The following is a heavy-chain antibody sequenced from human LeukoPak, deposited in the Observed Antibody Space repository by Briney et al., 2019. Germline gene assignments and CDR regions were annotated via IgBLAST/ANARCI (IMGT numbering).Heavy chain of an antibody. CDR1: GFTFSSYW. CDR2: IASDGSST. D-gene: IGHD2-15*01. Sequence: GGSLRLSCAASGFTFSSYWMNWVRQAPGKGLVWVSRIASDGSSTTYADSVKGRFSISRDNAKNSLYLQMNSLRAEDTAVYYCARDLRDREYFQHWGQGTLVTVSS. CDR3: ARDLRDREYFQH. J-gene: IGHJ1*01. V-gene: IGHV3-74*01.